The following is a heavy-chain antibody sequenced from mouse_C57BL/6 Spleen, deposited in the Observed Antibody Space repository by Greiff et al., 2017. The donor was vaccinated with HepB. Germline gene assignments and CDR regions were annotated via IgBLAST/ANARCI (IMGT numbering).Heavy chain of an antibody. CDR1: GYTFTSYD. V-gene: IGHV1-85*01. CDR3: ARKAPGLVTYFDY. Sequence: VQLQQSGPELVKPGASVKLSCKASGYTFTSYDINWVKQRPGQGLAWIGWIYPRDGRTKYNEKFKGKATLTVDTSSSTAYMELHSLPSEDSAVYFCARKAPGLVTYFDYWGQGTTLTVSS. J-gene: IGHJ2*01. D-gene: IGHD2-13*01. CDR2: IYPRDGRT.